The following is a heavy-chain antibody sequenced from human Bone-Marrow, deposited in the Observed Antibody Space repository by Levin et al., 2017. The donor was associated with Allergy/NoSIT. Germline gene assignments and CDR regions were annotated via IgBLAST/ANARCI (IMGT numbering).Heavy chain of an antibody. CDR2: ISWNNEGV. J-gene: IGHJ4*02. CDR3: AKDIGGHTLVMTAFGGRHPSLDS. D-gene: IGHD2-21*02. CDR1: GFTFEHYA. V-gene: IGHV3-9*01. Sequence: PGGSLRLSCAASGFTFEHYAMHWVRQAPGKGLEWVSGISWNNEGVDYADSVKGRFTISRDNAKKSLYLQLNSLRIEDTALYYCAKDIGGHTLVMTAFGGRHPSLDSWGQGTLLTVSS.